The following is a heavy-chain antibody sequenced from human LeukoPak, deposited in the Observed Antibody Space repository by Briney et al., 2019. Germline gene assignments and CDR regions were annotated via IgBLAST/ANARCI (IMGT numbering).Heavy chain of an antibody. D-gene: IGHD3-9*01. CDR2: ISWNSGSI. Sequence: PGGSLRLSCAASGFTFDDYAMHWVRQAPGKGLEWVSGISWNSGSIGYADSVKGRFTISRDNAKNSLYLQMNSLRAEDTAVYYCARDRHPYDILTGYCFDYWGQGTLVTVSS. CDR3: ARDRHPYDILTGYCFDY. J-gene: IGHJ4*02. V-gene: IGHV3-9*01. CDR1: GFTFDDYA.